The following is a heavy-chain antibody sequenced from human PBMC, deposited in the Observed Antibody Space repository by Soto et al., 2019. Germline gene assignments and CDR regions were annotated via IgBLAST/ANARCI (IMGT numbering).Heavy chain of an antibody. CDR3: ARVAPPSPLAWGGAFDI. CDR1: GGTFSSYA. D-gene: IGHD3-16*01. Sequence: QVQLVQSGAEVKKPGSSVKVSCKASGGTFSSYAISWVRQAPGQGLEWMGGIIPIFGTANYAQKFQGRVTITAXASMSXXYMELSSLRSEDTAVYYCARVAPPSPLAWGGAFDIWGQGTMVTVSS. CDR2: IIPIFGTA. V-gene: IGHV1-69*12. J-gene: IGHJ3*02.